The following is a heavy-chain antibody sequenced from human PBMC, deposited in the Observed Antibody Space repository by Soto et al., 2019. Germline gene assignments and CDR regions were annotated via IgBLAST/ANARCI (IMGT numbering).Heavy chain of an antibody. D-gene: IGHD5-18*01. CDR1: GFTFGDYA. CDR3: TRDPIRWIQLWSNWYFDL. J-gene: IGHJ2*01. V-gene: IGHV3-49*03. CDR2: IRSKAYGGTT. Sequence: GGSLRLSCTASGFTFGDYAMSWFRQAPGKGLEWVGFIRSKAYGGTTEYAASVKGRFTISRDDSKSIAYLQMNSLKTEDTAVYYCTRDPIRWIQLWSNWYFDLWGRGTLVTVSS.